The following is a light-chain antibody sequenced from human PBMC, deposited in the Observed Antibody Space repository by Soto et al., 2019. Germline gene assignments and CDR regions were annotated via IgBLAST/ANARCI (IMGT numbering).Light chain of an antibody. CDR2: EVT. CDR1: SSDVGDYKY. V-gene: IGLV2-14*01. J-gene: IGLJ2*01. CDR3: SSYISGTTLV. Sequence: QSVLTQPASVSGSPGQSITISCTGTSSDVGDYKYVSWYQHHPGKAPKLIIYEVTNRPSGVSNRFSGSKSGNTASLTISGLQAEDEADYYCSSYISGTTLVFGGGTQLTVL.